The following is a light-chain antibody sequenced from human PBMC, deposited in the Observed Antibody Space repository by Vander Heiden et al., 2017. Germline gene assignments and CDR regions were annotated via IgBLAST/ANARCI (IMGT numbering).Light chain of an antibody. Sequence: DIVMTQSPLSLPVTLVAPASISCRSSQSLLHSNGYNFFDWYLQKPGQSPQLLIYLGSNRASGVPDRFSGSGSGTDFTLKISRMEAEDVGFYYCMQALQTFAFGQGTKVEIK. V-gene: IGKV2-28*01. CDR3: MQALQTFA. J-gene: IGKJ1*01. CDR2: LGS. CDR1: QSLLHSNGYNF.